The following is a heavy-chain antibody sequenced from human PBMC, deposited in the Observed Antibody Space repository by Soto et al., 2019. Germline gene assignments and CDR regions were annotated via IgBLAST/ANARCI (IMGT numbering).Heavy chain of an antibody. Sequence: QVQLVQSGAEVKKPGSSVKVSCKASGGTFSSYTISWVRQAPGQGLEWMGRIIPILGIANYAQKFQGRVTITADKSTSTADMELRSLRSEDTAVCYCARCGDYCGYWGQGTLVTVSS. CDR3: ARCGDYCGY. J-gene: IGHJ4*02. D-gene: IGHD4-17*01. V-gene: IGHV1-69*02. CDR2: IIPILGIA. CDR1: GGTFSSYT.